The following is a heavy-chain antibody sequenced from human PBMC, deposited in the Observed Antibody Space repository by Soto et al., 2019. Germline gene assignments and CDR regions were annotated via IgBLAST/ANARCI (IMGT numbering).Heavy chain of an antibody. CDR3: AKDGAVAGTLDY. V-gene: IGHV3-30*18. D-gene: IGHD6-19*01. J-gene: IGHJ4*02. Sequence: QVQLVESGGGVVQPGRSLRLSCAASGFTFSSYAMHWVRQAPGKGLEWVAVISSDGSAQHYVDSLKGRFTISRDNSKNTVDLQMSSLRIDDTALYYCAKDGAVAGTLDYWGQGTLVTVSS. CDR1: GFTFSSYA. CDR2: ISSDGSAQ.